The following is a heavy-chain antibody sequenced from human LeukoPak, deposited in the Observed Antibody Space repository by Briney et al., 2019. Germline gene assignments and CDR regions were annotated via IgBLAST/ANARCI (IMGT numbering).Heavy chain of an antibody. CDR3: ARGAGYFDWDCWFDP. CDR1: GYTFTGYY. J-gene: IGHJ5*02. D-gene: IGHD3-9*01. V-gene: IGHV1-2*02. CDR2: INPNSGGT. Sequence: GASVKVSCKASGYTFTGYYMHWGRQAPGQGLEWMGWINPNSGGTNYAQKFQGRVTMTRATSSSTAYLELSRLRSDDTAVYYCARGAGYFDWDCWFDPWGQGTLVTVSS.